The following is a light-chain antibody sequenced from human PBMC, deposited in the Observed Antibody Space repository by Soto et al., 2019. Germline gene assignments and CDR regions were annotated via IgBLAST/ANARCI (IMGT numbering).Light chain of an antibody. Sequence: DIVMTQSPDSLSVSLVERATINFKSSQNVLSNSNTRDHLVWYQQKAGQPPKMIIYWASIRESGVPDRFIGGGSGTDFTLTISSLQAEDVAVYYCQQNYSFPITFGPGTKVD. J-gene: IGKJ3*01. CDR1: QNVLSNSNTRDH. CDR2: WAS. V-gene: IGKV4-1*01. CDR3: QQNYSFPIT.